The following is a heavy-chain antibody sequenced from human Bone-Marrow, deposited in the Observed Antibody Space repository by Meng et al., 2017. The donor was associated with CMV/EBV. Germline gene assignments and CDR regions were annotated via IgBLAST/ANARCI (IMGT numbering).Heavy chain of an antibody. CDR3: ARDLYDSSSSYYYYYYYGMDV. D-gene: IGHD6-13*01. Sequence: SETLSLTCAVYGGSFSNYYWSWIRQPPGKGLEWIGSIYYSGSTYYNPSLKSRVTISVDTSKNQFSLKLSSVTAADTAVYYCARDLYDSSSSYYYYYYYGMDVWGQGTTVTVSS. CDR1: GGSFSNYY. CDR2: IYYSGST. J-gene: IGHJ6*02. V-gene: IGHV4-34*01.